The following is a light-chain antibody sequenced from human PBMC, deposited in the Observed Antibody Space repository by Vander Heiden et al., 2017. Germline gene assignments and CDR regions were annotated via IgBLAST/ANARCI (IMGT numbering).Light chain of an antibody. CDR1: GSNSGACYG. CDR2: GGS. Sequence: QSVLTQPPSVSGAPGQRLTISCTGSGSNSGACYGVHWYQQLPGTAPTVLIYGGSDRPSGVPDRFSGSKSDTSDSLAITGLQAEDEADYYCQSYDNSLSASVFGGGTKLTVL. J-gene: IGLJ2*01. CDR3: QSYDNSLSASV. V-gene: IGLV1-40*01.